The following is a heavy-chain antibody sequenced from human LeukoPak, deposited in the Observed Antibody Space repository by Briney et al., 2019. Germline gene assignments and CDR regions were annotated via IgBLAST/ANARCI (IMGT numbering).Heavy chain of an antibody. CDR2: ISYDGTKK. J-gene: IGHJ6*02. Sequence: SGRSLRLSCAASGFIFSGYGMHWVRQTPGKGLEWVAVISYDGTKKHYADSVKGRFTISRDNSKNTLYLRMNSLRAEDTAMYYCAKGDSGYDFPPYYYYYMDVWGQGTTVTVSS. D-gene: IGHD5-12*01. V-gene: IGHV3-30*18. CDR1: GFIFSGYG. CDR3: AKGDSGYDFPPYYYYYMDV.